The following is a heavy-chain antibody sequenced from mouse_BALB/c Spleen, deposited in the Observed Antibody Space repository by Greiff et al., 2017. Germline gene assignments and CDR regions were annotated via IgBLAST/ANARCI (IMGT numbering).Heavy chain of an antibody. V-gene: IGHV5-9*03. CDR1: GFTFSSYT. D-gene: IGHD1-2*01. J-gene: IGHJ2*01. CDR3: ARHTTANYFDY. CDR2: ISSGGGNT. Sequence: EVQGVESGGGLVKPGGSLKLSCAASGFTFSSYTMSWVRQTPEKRLEWVATISSGGGNTYYPDSVKGRFTISRDNAKNNLYLQMSSLRSEDTALYYCARHTTANYFDYWGQGTTLTVSS.